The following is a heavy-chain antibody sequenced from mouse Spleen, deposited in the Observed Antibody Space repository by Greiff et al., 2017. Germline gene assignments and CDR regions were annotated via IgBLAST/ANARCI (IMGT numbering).Heavy chain of an antibody. CDR3: ARRGARATGYAMDY. D-gene: IGHD3-1*01. Sequence: VQLQQSGPELVKPGASVKIPCKASGYTFTDYNMDWVKQSHGKSLEWIGDINPNNGGTIYNQKFKGKATLTVDKSSSTAYMELRSLTSEDTAVYYCARRGARATGYAMDYWGQGTSVTVSS. J-gene: IGHJ4*01. V-gene: IGHV1-18*01. CDR1: GYTFTDYN. CDR2: INPNNGGT.